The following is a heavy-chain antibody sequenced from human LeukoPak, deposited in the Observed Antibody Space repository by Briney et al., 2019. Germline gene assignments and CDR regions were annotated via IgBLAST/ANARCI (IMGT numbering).Heavy chain of an antibody. V-gene: IGHV1-8*01. CDR3: ARGGLYYYDSSGQIYFDY. Sequence: ASVKVSCKASGYTFTSYDINWVRQATGQGLEWMGWMNPNSGNTGYAQKFQGRVTMTRNTSISTAYMELSSLRSEDTAVYYCARGGLYYYDSSGQIYFDYWGQGTLVTVSS. J-gene: IGHJ4*02. CDR2: MNPNSGNT. D-gene: IGHD3-22*01. CDR1: GYTFTSYD.